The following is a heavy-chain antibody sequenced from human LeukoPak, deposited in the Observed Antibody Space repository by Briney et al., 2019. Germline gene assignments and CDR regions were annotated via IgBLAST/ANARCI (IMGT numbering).Heavy chain of an antibody. V-gene: IGHV5-51*01. Sequence: GESLKISCKGSGYSINNYWIGWVRQMPGKGLEWMGIIYPADSDIRYSPSFQGQVTISADKSISTAYLQWSSLKASDTAMYCCARQEYCSGGSCYTWLDPWGQGTLVIVSS. CDR2: IYPADSDI. D-gene: IGHD2-15*01. CDR1: GYSINNYW. J-gene: IGHJ5*02. CDR3: ARQEYCSGGSCYTWLDP.